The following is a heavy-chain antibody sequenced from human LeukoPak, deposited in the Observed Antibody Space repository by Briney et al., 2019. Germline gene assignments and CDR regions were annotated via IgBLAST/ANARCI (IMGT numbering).Heavy chain of an antibody. CDR1: GFTFSIYS. J-gene: IGHJ5*02. CDR2: ISSRGSTI. Sequence: PGGSLSLSCAASGFTFSIYSMNWVRQAPGKGLEWVSYISSRGSTIYHAPSVKGRFTISRDNAKTSLYLQMNSLRAEETAVYYCARALRYFDWLSTSPEYNWFDPWGQGTLVTVSS. CDR3: ARALRYFDWLSTSPEYNWFDP. D-gene: IGHD3-9*01. V-gene: IGHV3-48*01.